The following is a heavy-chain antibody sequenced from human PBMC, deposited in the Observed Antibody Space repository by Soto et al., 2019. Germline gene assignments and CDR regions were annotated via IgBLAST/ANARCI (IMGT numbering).Heavy chain of an antibody. V-gene: IGHV4-59*08. D-gene: IGHD6-19*01. J-gene: IGHJ4*02. CDR1: GGSISSYY. CDR2: IYYSGST. CDR3: PRWLRPSTGFQ. Sequence: QVQLQESGPGLVKPSETLSLTCTVSGGSISSYYWSWIRHPPGKGLEWIGYIYYSGSTNYNPSLKRRVPISVDTSKNQFSLKLSSVAAADTAVYYWPRWLRPSTGFQWGQGTLVTVSS.